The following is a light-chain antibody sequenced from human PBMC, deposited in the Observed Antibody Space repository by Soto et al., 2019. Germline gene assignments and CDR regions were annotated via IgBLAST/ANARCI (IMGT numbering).Light chain of an antibody. Sequence: QSALTQPPSASGTPGQSVTISCSGSSSNIATNYVYWYQHLPGAAPKLLIYRNDQRPSWVPDRFSGSKSGTSASLAISGLRSEDEAGYYCSTWDDSLSGVVFGGGTKLTVL. J-gene: IGLJ2*01. CDR2: RND. CDR3: STWDDSLSGVV. V-gene: IGLV1-47*01. CDR1: SSNIATNY.